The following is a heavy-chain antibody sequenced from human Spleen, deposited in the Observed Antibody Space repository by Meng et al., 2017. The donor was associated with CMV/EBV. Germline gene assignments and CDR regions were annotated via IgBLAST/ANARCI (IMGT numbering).Heavy chain of an antibody. CDR3: ARGDCSGGTCYYFHNMDV. CDR2: IYPGDFDT. J-gene: IGHJ6*02. Sequence: GESLKISCKGSGYTFTDYWIGWVRQMPGKGLEWMGIIYPGDFDTKYGPSFQGQVTISADKSISTAYLHWSSLKASDTAIYYCARGDCSGGTCYYFHNMDVWGQGTTVTVSS. V-gene: IGHV5-51*01. CDR1: GYTFTDYW. D-gene: IGHD2-15*01.